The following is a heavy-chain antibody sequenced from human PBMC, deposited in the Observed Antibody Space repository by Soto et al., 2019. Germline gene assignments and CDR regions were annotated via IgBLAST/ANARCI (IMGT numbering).Heavy chain of an antibody. CDR2: IDPSDSYT. J-gene: IGHJ3*02. CDR3: ARSRPSLDAFDI. D-gene: IGHD2-2*01. V-gene: IGHV5-10-1*01. CDR1: GYSFTSYW. Sequence: GESLKISCKGSGYSFTSYWISWVRQMPRKGLEWMGRIDPSDSYTNYSPSFQGHVTISADKSISTAYLQWSSLRASDTAMYYCARSRPSLDAFDIWGQGTMVTVSS.